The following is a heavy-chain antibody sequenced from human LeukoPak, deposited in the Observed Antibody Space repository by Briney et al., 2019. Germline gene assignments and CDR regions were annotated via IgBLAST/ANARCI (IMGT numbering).Heavy chain of an antibody. Sequence: GGSLRLSCAASGFTFNNAWMSWVRQAPGKGLECVGRIKSKTDGGTTDYAAHVKGRFTISRDDSKSTLYLQMNSLKTEDTAVYHCTTVLSDNSGYYFPLDAFDIWGQGTMVTVSS. CDR2: IKSKTDGGTT. CDR3: TTVLSDNSGYYFPLDAFDI. J-gene: IGHJ3*02. D-gene: IGHD3-22*01. CDR1: GFTFNNAW. V-gene: IGHV3-15*01.